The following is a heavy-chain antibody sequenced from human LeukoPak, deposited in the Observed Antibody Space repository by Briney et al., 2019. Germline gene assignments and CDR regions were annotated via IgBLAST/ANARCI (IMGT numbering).Heavy chain of an antibody. CDR3: ASHTLYYYDSSGYTLY. CDR1: GFTFSSYA. D-gene: IGHD3-22*01. V-gene: IGHV3-30-3*01. Sequence: GRSLRLSCAASGFTFSSYAMHWVRQAPGKGLEWVAVISYDGSNKYYADSVKGRFTISRDNSKNTLYLQMNSLRVEDTAVYYCASHTLYYYDSSGYTLYWGQGTLVTVSS. J-gene: IGHJ4*02. CDR2: ISYDGSNK.